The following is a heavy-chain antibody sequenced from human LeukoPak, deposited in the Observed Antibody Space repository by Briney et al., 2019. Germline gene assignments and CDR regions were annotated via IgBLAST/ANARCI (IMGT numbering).Heavy chain of an antibody. D-gene: IGHD3-3*01. Sequence: GSSVKVSCKASGGTFSSYAISWVRQAPGQGLEWMGGIIPIFGTANYAQKFQGRVTITADGSTSTAYMELSSLRSEDTAVYYCARDFSRNDFWSGSNWFDPWGQGTLVTVSS. CDR1: GGTFSSYA. J-gene: IGHJ5*02. CDR2: IIPIFGTA. V-gene: IGHV1-69*01. CDR3: ARDFSRNDFWSGSNWFDP.